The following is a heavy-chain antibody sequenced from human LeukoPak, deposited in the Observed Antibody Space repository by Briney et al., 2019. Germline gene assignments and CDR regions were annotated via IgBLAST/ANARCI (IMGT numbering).Heavy chain of an antibody. V-gene: IGHV3-30*04. D-gene: IGHD3-10*01. J-gene: IGHJ5*02. CDR3: AKDRMVRGVIKA. CDR1: GFTFSSYA. Sequence: GGSLRLSCAASGFTFSSYAMHWVRQAPGKGLEWVTIISYDGSNKYYADSVKGRFTISRDNSKNTLYLQMNSLRAEDTAVYYCAKDRMVRGVIKAWGQGTLVTVSS. CDR2: ISYDGSNK.